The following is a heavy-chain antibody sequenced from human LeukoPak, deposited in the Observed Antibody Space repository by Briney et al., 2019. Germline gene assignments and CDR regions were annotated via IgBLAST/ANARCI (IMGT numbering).Heavy chain of an antibody. CDR1: GFTFSSFW. V-gene: IGHV3-74*01. D-gene: IGHD3-3*01. CDR3: AREGPGYGRSGSLTWRAFDI. J-gene: IGHJ3*02. Sequence: PGGSLTLSCAASGFTFSSFWMHWVRQAPGKGLVWVSHIRSDGSTTNYADSVKGRFTISRDNARNTLHLQLNSLRAEDTAIYYCAREGPGYGRSGSLTWRAFDIWGQGTMVTVSS. CDR2: IRSDGSTT.